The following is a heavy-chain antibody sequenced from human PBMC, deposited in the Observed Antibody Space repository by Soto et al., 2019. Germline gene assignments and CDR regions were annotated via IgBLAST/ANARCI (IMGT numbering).Heavy chain of an antibody. CDR1: GYSFSTYW. J-gene: IGHJ4*02. CDR3: ARHGGSAWMDY. V-gene: IGHV5-51*01. Sequence: LGESLKISCKGSGYSFSTYWIAWVRQMPGKGLEWMGIIYPGDSDTRYGPSFQGQVTISADRSISTAYLQWSSLRASDTAMYYCARHGGSAWMDYRGQGTLVTVSS. CDR2: IYPGDSDT. D-gene: IGHD1-1*01.